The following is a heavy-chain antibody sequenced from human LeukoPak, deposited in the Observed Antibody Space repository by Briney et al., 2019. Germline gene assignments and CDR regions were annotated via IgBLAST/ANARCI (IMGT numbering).Heavy chain of an antibody. CDR3: AKDTKVGVIFDSFEI. CDR1: GFPFTDAW. Sequence: GGSLRLSCTASGFPFTDAWMSWVRQAPGKGLEWVGRIKSKGSGGTTDYAAPVKGRFTISRDNSKNTLYLQMNSLRPEDTAVYYCAKDTKVGVIFDSFEIWGQGTMVTVSS. V-gene: IGHV3-15*01. CDR2: IKSKGSGGTT. J-gene: IGHJ3*02. D-gene: IGHD3-9*01.